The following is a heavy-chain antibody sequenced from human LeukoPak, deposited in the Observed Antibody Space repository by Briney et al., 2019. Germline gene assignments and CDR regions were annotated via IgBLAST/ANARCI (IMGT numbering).Heavy chain of an antibody. CDR2: IYYSGST. V-gene: IGHV4-39*01. D-gene: IGHD1-26*01. Sequence: SETLSLTRTVSGGSISSSSYYWGWIRQPPGKGLEWIGTIYYSGSTDYNPSLKSRVTISVDTSKNQFSLKLSSVTAADTAVYYCARHRGDSGNYFASYYFDYWGQGTLVTVSS. CDR3: ARHRGDSGNYFASYYFDY. J-gene: IGHJ4*02. CDR1: GGSISSSSYY.